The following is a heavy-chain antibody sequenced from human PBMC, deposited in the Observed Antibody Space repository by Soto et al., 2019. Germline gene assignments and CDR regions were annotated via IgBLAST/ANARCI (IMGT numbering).Heavy chain of an antibody. J-gene: IGHJ3*02. Sequence: GGSLRLSFAASGFTFSGSAMHWVRQASGKGLEWVGRIRSKANSYATAYAASVKGRFTISRDDSKNTAYLQMNSLKTEDTAVYYCTSLRIAVAGSDAFDIWGQGTMVTVSS. V-gene: IGHV3-73*01. CDR2: IRSKANSYAT. D-gene: IGHD6-19*01. CDR3: TSLRIAVAGSDAFDI. CDR1: GFTFSGSA.